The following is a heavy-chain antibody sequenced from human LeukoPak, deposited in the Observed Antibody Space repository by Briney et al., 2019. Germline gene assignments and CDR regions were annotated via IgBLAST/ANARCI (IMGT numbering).Heavy chain of an antibody. CDR1: GGSISSGSYY. Sequence: SQTLSLTCTVSGGSISSGSYYWSWIRQPAGKGLEWIGRIYTSGSTNYNPSLKSRVTLSVDTSKNQFSLKLSSVTAADTAVYYCAIQATPAEVYGMDVWGQGTTVTVSS. CDR2: IYTSGST. V-gene: IGHV4-61*02. CDR3: AIQATPAEVYGMDV. J-gene: IGHJ6*02.